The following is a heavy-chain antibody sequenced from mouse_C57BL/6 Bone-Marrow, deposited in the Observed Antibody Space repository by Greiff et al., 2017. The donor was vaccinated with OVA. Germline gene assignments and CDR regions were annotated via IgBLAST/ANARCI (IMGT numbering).Heavy chain of an antibody. D-gene: IGHD3-1*01. J-gene: IGHJ3*01. V-gene: IGHV1-81*01. Sequence: VKLMESGAELARPGASVKLSCKASGYTFTSYGISWVKQRTGQGLEWIGEIYPRSGNTYYNEKFKGKATLTADKSSSTAYMELRSLTSEDSAVYFCARSGRQNAYWGQGTLVTVP. CDR3: ARSGRQNAY. CDR1: GYTFTSYG. CDR2: IYPRSGNT.